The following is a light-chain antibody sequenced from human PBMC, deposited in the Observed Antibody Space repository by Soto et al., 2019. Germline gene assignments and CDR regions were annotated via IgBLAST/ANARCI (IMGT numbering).Light chain of an antibody. J-gene: IGKJ4*01. V-gene: IGKV1-39*01. CDR2: AAS. Sequence: DIQLNQSPSSLSASVGDRVTITCRASQSVTTYLNWYQQKPGKAPKLLISAASSLRDGVPSRFSGSGSGTVFTLTINSLHPEDFATYYCQQSFSDPPLSFGGGTRVEVK. CDR3: QQSFSDPPLS. CDR1: QSVTTY.